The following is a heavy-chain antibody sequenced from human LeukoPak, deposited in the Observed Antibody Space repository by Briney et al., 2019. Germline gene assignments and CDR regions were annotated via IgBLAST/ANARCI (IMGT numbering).Heavy chain of an antibody. CDR3: ARDPGYNYGYYFDS. Sequence: SGPTLVNPTQTLTLTCTFSGFSLSTRGMCVSWIRQPPGKALEWIGFVHYTGSTNYNPSLKSRVTISVDTSKNQFSLKLSSVTAADTAVYYCARDPGYNYGYYFDSWGQGTLVTVSS. D-gene: IGHD5-18*01. V-gene: IGHV4-61*08. CDR1: GFSLSTRGMC. J-gene: IGHJ4*02. CDR2: VHYTGST.